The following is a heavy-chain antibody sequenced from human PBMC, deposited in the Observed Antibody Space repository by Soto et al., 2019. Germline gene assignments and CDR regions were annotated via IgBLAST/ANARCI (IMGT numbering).Heavy chain of an antibody. D-gene: IGHD4-17*01. CDR1: GYSFTSYW. CDR3: ATTTVTTFGSQGAFDI. J-gene: IGHJ3*02. Sequence: GESLKISCNGSGYSFTSYWISWVRQMPGKGLEWMGRIDPSDSYTNYSPSFQGHVTISADKSISTAYLQWSSLKASDTAMYYCATTTVTTFGSQGAFDIWGQGTMVTVSS. V-gene: IGHV5-10-1*01. CDR2: IDPSDSYT.